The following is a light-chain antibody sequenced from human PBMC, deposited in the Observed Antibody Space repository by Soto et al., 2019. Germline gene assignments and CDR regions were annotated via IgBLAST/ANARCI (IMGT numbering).Light chain of an antibody. J-gene: IGKJ1*01. CDR2: GAS. CDR1: QSVSSSY. CDR3: QQYGSSRT. V-gene: IGKV3-20*01. Sequence: EIVLTQSAGTLSLSPGERATLSCRASQSVSSSYLAWYQQKPCQAPRLLIYGASSRATGIPDRFSGSGSGTDFTLTISRLEPEDFAVYYCQQYGSSRTFGQGTKVEIK.